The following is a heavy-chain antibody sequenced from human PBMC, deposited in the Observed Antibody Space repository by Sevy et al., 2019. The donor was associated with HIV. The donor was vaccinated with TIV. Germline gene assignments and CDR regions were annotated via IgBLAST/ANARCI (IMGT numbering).Heavy chain of an antibody. D-gene: IGHD2-2*01. CDR3: ARVRCSSTSCYASY. J-gene: IGHJ4*02. CDR1: GFTVSSNY. CDR2: IYSGGST. Sequence: GGSLRLSCAASGFTVSSNYMSWVRQAPGKGLEWVSVIYSGGSTYYADSVKGRFTISRDNSKNTLYLQMNSLRAEDTAVYYCARVRCSSTSCYASYWGQGTLVTVSS. V-gene: IGHV3-53*01.